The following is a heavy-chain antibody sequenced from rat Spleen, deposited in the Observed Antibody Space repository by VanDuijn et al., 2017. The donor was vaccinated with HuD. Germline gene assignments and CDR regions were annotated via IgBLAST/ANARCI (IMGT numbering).Heavy chain of an antibody. J-gene: IGHJ2*01. V-gene: IGHV5-25*01. CDR2: ISTGGGNT. CDR1: GFTFSNYD. Sequence: EVQLVESGGGLVQPGGSLKLSCAASGFTFSNYDMAWVRQAPTKGLEWIASISTGGGNTYYRDSVKGRFTISRDNANSTLYLQMNSLRTEDTATYYCTRGGNYDFDYWGQGVMVTVSS. CDR3: TRGGNYDFDY. D-gene: IGHD1-10*01.